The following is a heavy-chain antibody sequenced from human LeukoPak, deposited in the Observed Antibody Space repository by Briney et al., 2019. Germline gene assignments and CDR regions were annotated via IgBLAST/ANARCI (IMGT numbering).Heavy chain of an antibody. CDR3: ARDYIADSPAYSFYWYFDL. J-gene: IGHJ2*01. Sequence: PSQTLSLTCTVSGGSISSGSYYWSWIRQPAGKGLEWIGRIYTSGSTNYNPSLKSRVTISVDTSKNQFSLKLSSVTAADTAVYHCARDYIADSPAYSFYWYFDLWGRGTLVTVSS. D-gene: IGHD6-13*01. CDR1: GGSISSGSYY. CDR2: IYTSGST. V-gene: IGHV4-61*02.